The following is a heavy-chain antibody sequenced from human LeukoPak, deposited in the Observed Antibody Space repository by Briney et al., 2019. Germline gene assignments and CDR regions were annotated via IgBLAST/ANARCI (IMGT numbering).Heavy chain of an antibody. V-gene: IGHV3-53*01. J-gene: IGHJ4*02. CDR1: GFVVSSNY. CDR3: AKEDYDSSGYYSGYFDY. Sequence: GGSLRLSCVASGFVVSSNYMTWVRQAPGKGLEWVSIIYSGGSTYDADSVKGRFTISRDNSKNTLYLQMNSLRAEDTAVYYCAKEDYDSSGYYSGYFDYWGQGTLVTVSS. D-gene: IGHD3-22*01. CDR2: IYSGGST.